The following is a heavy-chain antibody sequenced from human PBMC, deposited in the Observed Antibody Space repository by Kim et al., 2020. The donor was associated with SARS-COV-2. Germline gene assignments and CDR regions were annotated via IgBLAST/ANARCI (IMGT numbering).Heavy chain of an antibody. CDR1: GFTFGDYA. V-gene: IGHV3-49*04. D-gene: IGHD6-19*01. CDR3: ARHSPSLSNGWPSDY. Sequence: GGSLRLSCTGSGFTFGDYAVSWVRQAPGKGLEWVSFIRNKGYGGTTEYAASVRGRFTISRDDSKSIAWLEMNRLMNEDTGVYYCARHSPSLSNGWPSDYWGQGTLVTVSP. J-gene: IGHJ4*02. CDR2: IRNKGYGGTT.